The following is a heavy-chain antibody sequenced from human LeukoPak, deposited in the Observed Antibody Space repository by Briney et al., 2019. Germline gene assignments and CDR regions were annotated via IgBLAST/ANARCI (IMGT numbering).Heavy chain of an antibody. Sequence: SETLSLTCTVSGGSISSYYWSWIRQPPGKGLEWIGYIYYSGSTNYNPSLKSRVTISVDTSKNQFSLKLSSVTAADTAVYYCARAAMVRGVIIWFGYWGQGTLVTVSS. V-gene: IGHV4-59*12. D-gene: IGHD3-10*01. J-gene: IGHJ4*02. CDR2: IYYSGST. CDR1: GGSISSYY. CDR3: ARAAMVRGVIIWFGY.